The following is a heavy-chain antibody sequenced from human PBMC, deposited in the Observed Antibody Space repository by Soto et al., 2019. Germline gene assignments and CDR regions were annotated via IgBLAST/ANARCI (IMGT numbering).Heavy chain of an antibody. Sequence: PGGSLRLSCAASGFTFSSYAMHWVRQAPGKGLEWVAVISYDGSNKYYADSVKGRFTISRDNSKNTLYLQMNSLRAEDTAVYYCARDDRLDDFWSGSDILAYGMDVWGQGTTVTVSS. CDR1: GFTFSSYA. D-gene: IGHD3-3*01. V-gene: IGHV3-30-3*01. CDR2: ISYDGSNK. J-gene: IGHJ6*02. CDR3: ARDDRLDDFWSGSDILAYGMDV.